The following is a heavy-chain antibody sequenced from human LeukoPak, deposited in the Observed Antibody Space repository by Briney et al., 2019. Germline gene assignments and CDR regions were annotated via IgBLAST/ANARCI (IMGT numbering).Heavy chain of an antibody. J-gene: IGHJ5*02. V-gene: IGHV3-9*01. Sequence: GGSLRLSCAASGFTFDDYAMHWVRQAPGKGLEWVSGISWNSGSIGYADSVKGRFTISRDNAKNSLYLQMNSLRAEDTAVYYCARDRYGDYWFDPWGQGTLVTVSS. CDR1: GFTFDDYA. CDR2: ISWNSGSI. CDR3: ARDRYGDYWFDP. D-gene: IGHD4-17*01.